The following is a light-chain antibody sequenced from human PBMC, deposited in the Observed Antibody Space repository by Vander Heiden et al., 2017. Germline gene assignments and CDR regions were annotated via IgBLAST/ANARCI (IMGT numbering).Light chain of an antibody. Sequence: QSPLTQPPAPSGSPGQSVTISCTGTSSDVGSYNSVSWYQQYPGKAPTLLIYDVTKRPSGVPDRFSGSKSGNTASLTVSGLQAEDEADYSCSSYADTAKVVFGGGTKLTVL. CDR3: SSYADTAKVV. J-gene: IGLJ2*01. CDR2: DVT. V-gene: IGLV2-8*01. CDR1: SSDVGSYNS.